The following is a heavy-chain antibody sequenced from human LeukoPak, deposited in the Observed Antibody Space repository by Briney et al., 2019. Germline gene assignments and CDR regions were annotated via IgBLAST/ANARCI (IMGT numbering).Heavy chain of an antibody. J-gene: IGHJ6*03. CDR2: ITSSSSYI. CDR1: GFTFSTYS. CDR3: ARVTGGARNDNFYYYHMDV. Sequence: GGSLRLSCAASGFTFSTYSMNWLRQAPGKGLEWVSSITSSSSYIYYADSVKGRFTISRDNAKNSLYLQMNSLRAEDTAVYYCARVTGGARNDNFYYYHMDVWGKGTTVTVSS. V-gene: IGHV3-21*01. D-gene: IGHD5-24*01.